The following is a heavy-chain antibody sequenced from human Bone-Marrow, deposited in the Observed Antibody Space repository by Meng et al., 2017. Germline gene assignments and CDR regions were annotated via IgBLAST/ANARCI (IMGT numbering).Heavy chain of an antibody. V-gene: IGHV3-9*01. CDR2: IDWSSDRI. CDR1: GFSFDDFA. Sequence: SLKISCAASGFSFDDFAMHWVRQVPGKGLEWVSGIDWSSDRIGYADSVKGRFTISRDNAKNSLYLQMDSLRPEDTALYYCVQDRTYDFGANSYFQHWGQGTLVTVSS. CDR3: VQDRTYDFGANSYFQH. J-gene: IGHJ1*01. D-gene: IGHD4-23*01.